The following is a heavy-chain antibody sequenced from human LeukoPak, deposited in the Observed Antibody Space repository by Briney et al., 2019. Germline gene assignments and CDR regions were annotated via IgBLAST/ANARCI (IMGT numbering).Heavy chain of an antibody. D-gene: IGHD3-10*01. J-gene: IGHJ4*02. CDR3: GGGLWFGESTLDY. CDR2: ISSSGRTI. Sequence: GGSLRLSCAASGFTFSSYEMNWVRQAPGKGLEWVSYISSSGRTIYYADSVKGRFTISRDNAKNSLYLQMNSLRAEDTAVYYCGGGLWFGESTLDYWGQGTLVTVSS. V-gene: IGHV3-48*03. CDR1: GFTFSSYE.